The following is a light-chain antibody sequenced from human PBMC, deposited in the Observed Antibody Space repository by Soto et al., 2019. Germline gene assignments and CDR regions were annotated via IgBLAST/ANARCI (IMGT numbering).Light chain of an antibody. J-gene: IGKJ4*01. CDR2: DAS. CDR3: QQYNTHLLT. Sequence: DLQITQSPSTLSSSVGDRVTITCLSSQSVNRWLAWYQQKPGKAPKLLIYDASSLQSGVPSRFSGSGSGTQFTLTISSLQPDDFATYYCQQYNTHLLTFGGGTKVDIK. V-gene: IGKV1-5*01. CDR1: QSVNRW.